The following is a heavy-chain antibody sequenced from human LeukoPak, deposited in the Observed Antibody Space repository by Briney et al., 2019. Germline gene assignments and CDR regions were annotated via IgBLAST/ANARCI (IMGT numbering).Heavy chain of an antibody. J-gene: IGHJ6*02. Sequence: SVKVSCKASGGTFSSYAISWVQQAPGQGLEWMGGIIPIFGTANYAQKFQGRVTITADESTSTAYMELSSLRSEDTAVYYCARNFYDSRSAYGMDVWGQGTTVTVSS. CDR1: GGTFSSYA. V-gene: IGHV1-69*01. CDR2: IIPIFGTA. CDR3: ARNFYDSRSAYGMDV. D-gene: IGHD3-22*01.